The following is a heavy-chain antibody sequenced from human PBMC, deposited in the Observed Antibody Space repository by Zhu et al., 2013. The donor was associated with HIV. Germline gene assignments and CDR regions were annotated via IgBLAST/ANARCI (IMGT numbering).Heavy chain of an antibody. D-gene: IGHD3-10*01. Sequence: QVQLVQSGAEVKKPGASVKVSCKASGYTFTNYVISWVRQAPGQGLEWMGGIIPIFGTANYAQKFQGRVTITADESTSTAYMELSSLRSEVTAVYYCARFIPRIGLKVRERFDPWGQGTLVTVSS. CDR3: ARFIPRIGLKVRERFDP. CDR2: IIPIFGTA. V-gene: IGHV1-69*01. J-gene: IGHJ5*02. CDR1: GYTFTNYV.